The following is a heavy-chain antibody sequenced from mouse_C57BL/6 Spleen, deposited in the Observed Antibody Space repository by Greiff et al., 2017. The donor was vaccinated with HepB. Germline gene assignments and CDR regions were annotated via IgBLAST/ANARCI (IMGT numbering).Heavy chain of an antibody. CDR2: IYPGSGST. CDR1: GYTFTSYW. J-gene: IGHJ3*01. V-gene: IGHV1-55*01. Sequence: QVQLQQPGAELVKPGASVKMSCKASGYTFTSYWITWVKQRPGQGLEWIGDIYPGSGSTNYNEKFKSKATLTVDTSSSTAYMQLSSLTSEDSAVYYCAREGEYGNYAWFAYWGQGTLVTVSA. CDR3: AREGEYGNYAWFAY. D-gene: IGHD2-1*01.